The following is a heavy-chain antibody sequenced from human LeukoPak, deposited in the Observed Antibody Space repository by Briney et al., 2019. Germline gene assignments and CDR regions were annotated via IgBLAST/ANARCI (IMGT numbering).Heavy chain of an antibody. J-gene: IGHJ4*02. CDR1: GFTFSSSG. Sequence: GGSLRLSCAASGFTFSSSGMHWVRQAPGKGLEGVAVISYDGNIKHYADSVKGRFTISRDNSKNTLYLQVNSLRVEDTAVYYCAKVDNYYDSSDYYSENYWGQGTLVTVSS. CDR3: AKVDNYYDSSDYYSENY. V-gene: IGHV3-30*18. D-gene: IGHD3-22*01. CDR2: ISYDGNIK.